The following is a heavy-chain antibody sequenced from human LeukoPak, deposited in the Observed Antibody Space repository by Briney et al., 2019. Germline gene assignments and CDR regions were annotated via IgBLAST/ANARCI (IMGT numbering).Heavy chain of an antibody. V-gene: IGHV3-9*03. CDR3: AKGRSGYYYGSGPLDY. D-gene: IGHD3-10*01. Sequence: GGSLRLSCAGSGFTFDDYAMHWVRQAPGKGLEWVSGISWNSGNIGYADSVKGRFIVSRDNAMNSLYLQMNSLRDEDMALYYCAKGRSGYYYGSGPLDYWGQGTLVTVSS. CDR2: ISWNSGNI. CDR1: GFTFDDYA. J-gene: IGHJ4*02.